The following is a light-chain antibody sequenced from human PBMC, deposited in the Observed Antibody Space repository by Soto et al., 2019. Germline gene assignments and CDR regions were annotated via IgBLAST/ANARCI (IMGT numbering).Light chain of an antibody. CDR2: EVT. J-gene: IGLJ2*01. Sequence: SVLAQPASVSGSPGQSITISCTGTRSDVGSYNSIAWYQQHPGKAPRVVIFEVTKRPSGISDRFSGSKSGYTASLRISGLQAEDEADYFCLSYAGNSIWLFGGGTKVTVL. CDR3: LSYAGNSIWL. CDR1: RSDVGSYNS. V-gene: IGLV2-23*02.